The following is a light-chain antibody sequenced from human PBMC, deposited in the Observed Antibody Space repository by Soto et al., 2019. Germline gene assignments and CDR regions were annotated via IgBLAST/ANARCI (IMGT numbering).Light chain of an antibody. Sequence: ELVMTQSPATLSVSPGERATLSCRASQSVSNNLAWYQQKPGQAPRLLIYGASTRATGIPARFSGSGAGTEFTLTSSSLQSKDFAVYYCQQDNSWPLTFGGGTKVVIK. V-gene: IGKV3-15*01. CDR1: QSVSNN. CDR2: GAS. CDR3: QQDNSWPLT. J-gene: IGKJ4*01.